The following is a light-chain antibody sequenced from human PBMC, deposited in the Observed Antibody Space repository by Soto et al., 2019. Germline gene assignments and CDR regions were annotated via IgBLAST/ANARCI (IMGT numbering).Light chain of an antibody. Sequence: QSALTQPASVSGSPGQSITISCTGTSSDIGGYDYVSWYQQHPGKAPKLMIYDVSHRPSGVSNRFSASKSGNTASLTISGLQAEDAAEYYCSSYTKSSTQVFGGGTKLTVL. CDR2: DVS. J-gene: IGLJ2*01. V-gene: IGLV2-14*01. CDR3: SSYTKSSTQV. CDR1: SSDIGGYDY.